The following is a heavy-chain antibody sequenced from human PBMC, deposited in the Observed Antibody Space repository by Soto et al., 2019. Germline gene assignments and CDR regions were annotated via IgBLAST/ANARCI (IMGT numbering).Heavy chain of an antibody. CDR1: GDTLTNYD. CDR3: AGYKYGNNT. D-gene: IGHD3-10*01. Sequence: QVQLVQSGAEVKKPGASVKVSCKASGDTLTNYDINWVRQATGQGLEWMGWMNPSSGNTGSAQKFQGRVTMTSNTSISTAYIVLSSMRSEKTAVYYSAGYKYGNNTWGKGTLVTVS. V-gene: IGHV1-8*01. J-gene: IGHJ5*02. CDR2: MNPSSGNT.